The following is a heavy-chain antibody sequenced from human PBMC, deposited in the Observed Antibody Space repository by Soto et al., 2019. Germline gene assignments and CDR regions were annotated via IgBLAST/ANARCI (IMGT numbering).Heavy chain of an antibody. D-gene: IGHD2-2*02. CDR2: IIPICGTA. CDR3: ARDYFRCSSTSCYRPLYYYYYGMDV. CDR1: GGTFSSYA. V-gene: IGHV1-69*13. Sequence: ASVKVSCKASGGTFSSYAISWVRQAPGQGLEWMGGIIPICGTANYAQKFQGRVTITADESTSTAYMELSSLRSEDTAVYYCARDYFRCSSTSCYRPLYYYYYGMDVWGQGTTVTVSS. J-gene: IGHJ6*02.